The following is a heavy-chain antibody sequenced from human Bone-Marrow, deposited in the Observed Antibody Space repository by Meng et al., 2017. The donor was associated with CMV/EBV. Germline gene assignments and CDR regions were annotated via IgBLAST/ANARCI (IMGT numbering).Heavy chain of an antibody. CDR2: MNPNNSNT. V-gene: IGHV1-8*01. CDR1: GYTFTSCD. Sequence: ASVKVSCKASGYTFTSCDINWVRQAAGQGLEWMGWMNPNNSNTVYAQKFQGRVTITRNTSISTAYMDLSSLRSEDTAVYLRARDRSPNWNLGYFDYWGQGTLVTVSS. D-gene: IGHD1-20*01. CDR3: ARDRSPNWNLGYFDY. J-gene: IGHJ4*02.